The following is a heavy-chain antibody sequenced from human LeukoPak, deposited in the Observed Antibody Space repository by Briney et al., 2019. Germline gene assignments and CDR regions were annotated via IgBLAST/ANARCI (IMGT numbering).Heavy chain of an antibody. Sequence: GGSLRLSCQASGFTVSSNHMSWVRQAPGKVLEWVAVFYSGGSTYYVDSVKGRFTISRDHSKNKLYLQMNSLRAEDTAVYYCARGPYWFFDLWGRGAMVTVSS. J-gene: IGHJ2*01. V-gene: IGHV3-66*01. CDR1: GFTVSSNH. CDR2: FYSGGST. CDR3: ARGPYWFFDL.